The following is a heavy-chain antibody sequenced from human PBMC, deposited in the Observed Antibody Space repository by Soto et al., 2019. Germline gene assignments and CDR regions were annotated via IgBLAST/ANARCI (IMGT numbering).Heavy chain of an antibody. Sequence: GEALRLCCAASGVTFSSNDMHLVRHPPGKGLEWVATISYDGSTEYYTDSVKGRFTISRDNSENTVFLQMNSLRVEDTAVYYCATVDYYGSEFRSIDHWGQGT. D-gene: IGHD3-10*01. CDR1: GVTFSSND. V-gene: IGHV3-30*03. CDR2: ISYDGSTE. CDR3: ATVDYYGSEFRSIDH. J-gene: IGHJ4*02.